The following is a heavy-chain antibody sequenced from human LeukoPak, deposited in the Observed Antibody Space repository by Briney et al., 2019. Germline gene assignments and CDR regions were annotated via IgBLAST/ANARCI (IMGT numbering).Heavy chain of an antibody. CDR3: AREYSSSSGRRAFAI. J-gene: IGHJ3*02. CDR2: IYYSGST. CDR1: GGSISSYY. V-gene: IGHV4-59*08. D-gene: IGHD6-6*01. Sequence: SETLSLTCTVSGGSISSYYWNWIRQPPGKGLEWIGYIYYSGSTNYNPSLKSRVTILVDTSKNQFSLRLSSVTAADTAVYYCAREYSSSSGRRAFAIWGQGTMVTVSS.